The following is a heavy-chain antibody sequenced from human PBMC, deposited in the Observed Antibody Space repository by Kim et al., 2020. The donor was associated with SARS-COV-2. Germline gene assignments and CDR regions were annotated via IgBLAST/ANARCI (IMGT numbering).Heavy chain of an antibody. CDR2: IDGSDGTT. D-gene: IGHD2-21*01. CDR1: GFTFTGHA. Sequence: GGSLRLSCTTSGFTFTGHAMSWVRQAPGKGLEWVSSIDGSDGTTYYVDSVRGRFTISREDSKNTLYLQMSALRGDDTAVYYCMKGGWGWIWDHWGQGTLV. J-gene: IGHJ4*02. V-gene: IGHV3-23*01. CDR3: MKGGWGWIWDH.